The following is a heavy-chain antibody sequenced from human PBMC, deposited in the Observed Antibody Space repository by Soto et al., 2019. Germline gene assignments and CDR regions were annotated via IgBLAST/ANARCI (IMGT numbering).Heavy chain of an antibody. J-gene: IGHJ6*02. Sequence: GESLKISCQGSGYDFTQYWVAWVRQTPGKCLEWMWIIYPGDSDTRYSPSFQGQVTISADKSISTAYLQWSSLKASDTAMYYCARGYSYGPNYYYYGMDVWGQGTTVTVSS. CDR1: GYDFTQYW. V-gene: IGHV5-51*01. D-gene: IGHD5-18*01. CDR2: IYPGDSDT. CDR3: ARGYSYGPNYYYYGMDV.